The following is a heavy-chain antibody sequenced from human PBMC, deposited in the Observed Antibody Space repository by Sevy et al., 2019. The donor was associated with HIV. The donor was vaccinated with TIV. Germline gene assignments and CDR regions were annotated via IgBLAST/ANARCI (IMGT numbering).Heavy chain of an antibody. CDR3: AKGIAASGYYFDF. Sequence: GGYLRLSCAASGFTFTKFGMHWVRQAPGKGLEWVAGIWYDGNNEDYADSVKGRFTISRDNSKNTVYLQMNSLRAEDTAVYYCAKGIAASGYYFDFWGQGTLVTVSS. D-gene: IGHD6-13*01. CDR2: IWYDGNNE. J-gene: IGHJ4*02. CDR1: GFTFTKFG. V-gene: IGHV3-33*06.